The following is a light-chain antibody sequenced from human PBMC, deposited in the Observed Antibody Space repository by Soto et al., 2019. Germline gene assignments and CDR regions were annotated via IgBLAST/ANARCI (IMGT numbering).Light chain of an antibody. CDR3: QEYNRYWT. Sequence: DIQMTQSPSTLSASVGDRVTITCRASQSISSWLAWYQQKPGKAPKLLIYDASSLESRVPSRFSGSGSGTEFTLTISNLQPDDFAYYYCQEYNRYWTVGQGTK. J-gene: IGKJ1*01. CDR1: QSISSW. V-gene: IGKV1-5*01. CDR2: DAS.